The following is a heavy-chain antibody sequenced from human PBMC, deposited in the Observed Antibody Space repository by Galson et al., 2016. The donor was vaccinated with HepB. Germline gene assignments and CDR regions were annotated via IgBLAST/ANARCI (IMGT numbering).Heavy chain of an antibody. CDR1: GGSISSGGYY. CDR3: ARGCSGGSCYPVDY. V-gene: IGHV4-31*03. D-gene: IGHD2-15*01. Sequence: LSLTCTVSGGSISSGGYYWSWIRQHPGKGLECIGYIYYSGSTYYNPSLKSRVTISVDTSKNQFSLKLNSVAAADTAVYYCARGCSGGSCYPVDYWGQGTLVTVSS. J-gene: IGHJ4*02. CDR2: IYYSGST.